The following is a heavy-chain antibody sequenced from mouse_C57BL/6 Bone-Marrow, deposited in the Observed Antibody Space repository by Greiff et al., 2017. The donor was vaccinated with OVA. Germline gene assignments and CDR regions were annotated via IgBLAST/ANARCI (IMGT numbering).Heavy chain of an antibody. V-gene: IGHV1-82*01. D-gene: IGHD1-1*01. CDR1: GYAFSSSW. CDR3: ARCTAVVATGDD. J-gene: IGHJ4*01. Sequence: QVQLKESGPELVKPGASVKISCKASGYAFSSSWMNWVKQRPGKGLEWIGRIYPGDGDTNYNGKFKGKATLTADKSSSTAYMQLSSLTSEDSAVYFCARCTAVVATGDDWGQGTTVTVSS. CDR2: IYPGDGDT.